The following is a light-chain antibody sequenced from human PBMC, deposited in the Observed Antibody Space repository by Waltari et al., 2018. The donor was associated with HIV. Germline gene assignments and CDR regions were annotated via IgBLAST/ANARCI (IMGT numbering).Light chain of an antibody. Sequence: QAVVTPEPSLTVSPGGTVTLTCASSTGAVTSGNCPYWFQRRPGQAPKTLLYDTSNRHSWTPARFSGSLLGGKAALTLSGAQFEDEADYFCLLSFNGVVVFGGGTSLTVL. J-gene: IGLJ2*01. V-gene: IGLV7-46*01. CDR1: TGAVTSGNC. CDR2: DTS. CDR3: LLSFNGVVV.